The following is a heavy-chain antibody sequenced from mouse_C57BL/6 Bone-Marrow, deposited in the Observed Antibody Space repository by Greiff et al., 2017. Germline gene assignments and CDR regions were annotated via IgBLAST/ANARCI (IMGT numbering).Heavy chain of an antibody. D-gene: IGHD1-1*01. CDR3: ARDLFYYYGSSYDYFDY. Sequence: VQLQQSGPELVRPGVSVKISCKGSGYTFTDYAMHWVKQSHAKSLEWIGVISTYYGDASYNQKFKDKATMTVDKSSSTAYMELARLTSEDSAVYYCARDLFYYYGSSYDYFDYWGQGTTLTVSS. CDR1: GYTFTDYA. CDR2: ISTYYGDA. V-gene: IGHV1-67*01. J-gene: IGHJ2*01.